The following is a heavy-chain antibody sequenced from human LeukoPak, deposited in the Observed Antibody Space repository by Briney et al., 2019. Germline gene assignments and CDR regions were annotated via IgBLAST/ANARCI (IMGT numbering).Heavy chain of an antibody. J-gene: IGHJ1*01. D-gene: IGHD1-26*01. V-gene: IGHV1-2*02. Sequence: GASVKVSCKASGYTFTGYYMHWVRQAPGQGLEWMGWINPNSGGTNYAQKFQGRVTMTRDTSISTAYMELSRLRSDDTAVYYCATLIVGATRNEYFQHWGQGTLVTVSS. CDR1: GYTFTGYY. CDR2: INPNSGGT. CDR3: ATLIVGATRNEYFQH.